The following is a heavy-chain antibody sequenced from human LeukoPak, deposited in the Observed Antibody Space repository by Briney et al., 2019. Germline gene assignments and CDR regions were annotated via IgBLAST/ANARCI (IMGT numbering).Heavy chain of an antibody. V-gene: IGHV1-18*01. Sequence: ASVKVSCKASGYTFTSYGINWVRQAPGQGLEWMGWISPYNGNTNYAQKLQGRVTMTIDTSTSTAYMELRSLRSDDTAVYYCARTGVVRTIAVAGTADYWGQGTLVTVSS. CDR2: ISPYNGNT. CDR1: GYTFTSYG. CDR3: ARTGVVRTIAVAGTADY. J-gene: IGHJ4*02. D-gene: IGHD6-19*01.